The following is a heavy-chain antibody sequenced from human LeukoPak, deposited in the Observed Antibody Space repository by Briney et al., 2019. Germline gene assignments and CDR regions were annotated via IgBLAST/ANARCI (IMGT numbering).Heavy chain of an antibody. CDR2: IIPILGIA. V-gene: IGHV1-69*04. D-gene: IGHD3-10*01. CDR1: GGTFSSYA. Sequence: ASVKVSCKASGGTFSSYAISLVRQAPGQGLEWMGRIIPILGIANYAQKFQGRVTITADKSTSTAYMELSSLRSEDTAVYYCAREDTMVRGVIITSNWFDPWGQGTLVTVSS. J-gene: IGHJ5*02. CDR3: AREDTMVRGVIITSNWFDP.